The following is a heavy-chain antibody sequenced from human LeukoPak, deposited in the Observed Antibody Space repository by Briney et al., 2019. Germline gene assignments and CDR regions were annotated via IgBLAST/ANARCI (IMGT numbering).Heavy chain of an antibody. J-gene: IGHJ3*02. V-gene: IGHV4-39*07. CDR3: ARQGQHYYDSSGDAFDI. CDR2: IYHSART. Sequence: SETLSLTCTVSGGSISSSNYYWGWIRQPPGKGLECIGSIYHSARTYYNPSLKSRVTISVDTSKNQFSLKLSSVTAADTAVYYCARQGQHYYDSSGDAFDIWGQGTMVTVSS. CDR1: GGSISSSNYY. D-gene: IGHD3-22*01.